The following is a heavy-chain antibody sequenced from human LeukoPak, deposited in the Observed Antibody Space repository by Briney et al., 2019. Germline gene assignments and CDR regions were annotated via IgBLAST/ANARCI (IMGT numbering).Heavy chain of an antibody. CDR3: ARSRYGAGSYSYPHY. V-gene: IGHV4-31*03. CDR1: GGSISSGGYY. D-gene: IGHD3-10*01. CDR2: IYYSGST. Sequence: SQTLSLTCTVSGGSISSGGYYWSWIRPHPGKGLEWIGYIYYSGSTYYNPSLKSRVTISVDTSKNQFSLKLSSVTAADTAVYYCARSRYGAGSYSYPHYWGQGTLVTVSS. J-gene: IGHJ4*02.